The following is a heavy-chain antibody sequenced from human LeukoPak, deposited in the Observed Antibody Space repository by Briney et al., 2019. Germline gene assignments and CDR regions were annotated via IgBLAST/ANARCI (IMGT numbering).Heavy chain of an antibody. D-gene: IGHD1-1*01. CDR2: IYYNGNT. V-gene: IGHV4-31*03. CDR1: GDSINSNIYY. J-gene: IGHJ4*02. CDR3: ASKRGNDHPFEF. Sequence: SETLSLTCTVSGDSINSNIYYWTWIRQDPGQGLEWIGYIYYNGNTYYNPSLKSRLSMSLDTSRNQFSLRLSSVTAADTAVFYCASKRGNDHPFEFWGQGTLVAVSS.